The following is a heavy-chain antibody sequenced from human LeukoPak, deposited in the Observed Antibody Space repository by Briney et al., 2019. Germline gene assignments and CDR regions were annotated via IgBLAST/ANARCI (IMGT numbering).Heavy chain of an antibody. CDR1: GYTFSSCA. CDR2: IDTNTGSP. CDR3: AIHLSDSSGYFSY. Sequence: ASVKVSCKASGYTFSSCAINWVRQAPGQGLEYMGWIDTNTGSPTFAQGFTGRYVFSLDTSISTAYLQISSLKAEDTAVYYCAIHLSDSSGYFSYWGQGALVTVSS. J-gene: IGHJ4*02. V-gene: IGHV7-4-1*02. D-gene: IGHD3-22*01.